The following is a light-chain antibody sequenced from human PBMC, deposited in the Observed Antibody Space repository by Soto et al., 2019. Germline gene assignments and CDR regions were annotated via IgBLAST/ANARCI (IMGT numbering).Light chain of an antibody. J-gene: IGKJ1*01. CDR3: QQYNSFTWT. CDR1: QSISSW. Sequence: DIQMNQSPSTLSASVGDRVTITCRASQSISSWLAWYQQNQGQAPKLMSYQASSLETGVPSRFSGSGSGTEITLTISSLQPDDFATYFCQQYNSFTWTFGQGTKVEIK. V-gene: IGKV1-5*03. CDR2: QAS.